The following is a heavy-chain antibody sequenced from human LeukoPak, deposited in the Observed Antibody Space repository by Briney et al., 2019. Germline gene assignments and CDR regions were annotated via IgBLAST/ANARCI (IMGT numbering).Heavy chain of an antibody. CDR1: GGSISDYY. J-gene: IGHJ4*02. CDR3: ARRGYSYGPFDS. CDR2: IYYSGST. D-gene: IGHD5-18*01. Sequence: SETLSLTCIVSGGSISDYYRSWIRQPPGKGLEWIGHIYYSGSTNYNPSLKSRVTISVDASKNQFSLRLSSVTATDTAVYYCARRGYSYGPFDSWGQGTLVTVSS. V-gene: IGHV4-59*08.